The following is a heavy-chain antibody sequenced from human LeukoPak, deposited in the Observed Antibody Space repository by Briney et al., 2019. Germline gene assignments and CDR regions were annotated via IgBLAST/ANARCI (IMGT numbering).Heavy chain of an antibody. D-gene: IGHD6-19*01. Sequence: GGSLRLSCAASGFTFDDYAMHRVRQAPGKGLEWVSLISWDGGSTYYADSVKGRFTISKDNSKNSLYLQMNSLRAEDTALYYCAKDPSSGWYYFDYWGQGTLVTVSS. J-gene: IGHJ4*02. CDR2: ISWDGGST. CDR1: GFTFDDYA. CDR3: AKDPSSGWYYFDY. V-gene: IGHV3-43D*03.